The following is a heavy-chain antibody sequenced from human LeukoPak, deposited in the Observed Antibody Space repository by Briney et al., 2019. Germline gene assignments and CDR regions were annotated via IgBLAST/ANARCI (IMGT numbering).Heavy chain of an antibody. CDR2: IKQDGSEK. D-gene: IGHD2-21*01. J-gene: IGHJ3*02. V-gene: IGHV3-7*01. CDR1: GFSVGSYW. Sequence: GGSLRRSCAASGFSVGSYWRSWVRQAPGKGLEWLSNIKQDGSEKYYVYSVKGGFAISRDNAKNSLHLQMTRLSAEDTDVYYCAKYCGGDCDQGAFDIWGPGTMVPVSS. CDR3: AKYCGGDCDQGAFDI.